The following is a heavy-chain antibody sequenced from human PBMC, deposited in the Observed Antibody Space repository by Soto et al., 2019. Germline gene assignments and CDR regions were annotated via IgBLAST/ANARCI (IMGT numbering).Heavy chain of an antibody. Sequence: QVQLVESGGGVVQPGRSLRLSCAASAFTFRSYTMHWVRQAPGKGLEWVATISYDGSKTNYADSIRGRFTISRDNSKSTLFLQKDSRRTEDTAVYSCARESDRTYLPPPYYFDSWGQGTLVTVSS. V-gene: IGHV3-30*04. CDR1: AFTFRSYT. CDR3: ARESDRTYLPPPYYFDS. J-gene: IGHJ4*02. CDR2: ISYDGSKT.